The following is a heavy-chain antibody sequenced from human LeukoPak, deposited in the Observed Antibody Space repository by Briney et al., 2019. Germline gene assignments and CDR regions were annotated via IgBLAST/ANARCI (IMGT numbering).Heavy chain of an antibody. D-gene: IGHD3-10*01. V-gene: IGHV3-21*01. CDR1: GFTFSSYS. CDR2: ISSSSSYI. Sequence: GGSLRLSCAASGFTFSSYSMNWVRQAPGKGLEWVSSISSSSSYIYYADSVKGRFTISRDNAKNSLYLQMNSLRAEDTAVYYCAREGPYYYGSGSPDYWDQGTLVTVSS. CDR3: AREGPYYYGSGSPDY. J-gene: IGHJ4*02.